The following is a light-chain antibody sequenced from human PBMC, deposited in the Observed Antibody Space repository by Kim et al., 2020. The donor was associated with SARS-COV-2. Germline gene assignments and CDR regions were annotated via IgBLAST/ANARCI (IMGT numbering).Light chain of an antibody. CDR2: EVS. Sequence: QSALTQPPSVSGSPGQSVTISCTGTSSDVGGYNYVSWYQQHPGKAPKLMIYEVSKRPSGVPDRFSGSKSGNTASLTISGLQAEDEADYYCCSYAGSNNYVVFGGGTQLTVL. CDR3: CSYAGSNNYVV. J-gene: IGLJ2*01. V-gene: IGLV2-8*01. CDR1: SSDVGGYNY.